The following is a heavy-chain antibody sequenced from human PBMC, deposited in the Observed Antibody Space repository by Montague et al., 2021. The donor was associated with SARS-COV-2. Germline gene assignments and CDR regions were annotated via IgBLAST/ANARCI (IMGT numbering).Heavy chain of an antibody. D-gene: IGHD3-22*01. J-gene: IGHJ3*02. CDR2: ICYSGST. Sequence: SETRSLTCTVSGGSISSSSYYWGWIRQPPGKGLEWIGSICYSGSTYYSPSLKSRVTISVDTSKNQFSLKLSSVTAADTAVYYCARFPTSYYYDSKAAPATPDAFDIWGQGTMVTVSS. V-gene: IGHV4-39*01. CDR3: ARFPTSYYYDSKAAPATPDAFDI. CDR1: GGSISSSSYY.